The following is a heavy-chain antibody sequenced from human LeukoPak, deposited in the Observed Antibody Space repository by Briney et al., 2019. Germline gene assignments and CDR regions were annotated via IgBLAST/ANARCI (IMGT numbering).Heavy chain of an antibody. Sequence: PGGSLRLSCAASGFTFSSYAMHCVRQAPGKGLEYVSAISSNGGGTYYANSVKGRFTISRDNSKNTLYLQMNSLRAEDTAVYYCARDHSSGWYSDYFDYWGQGTLVTVSS. J-gene: IGHJ4*02. CDR2: ISSNGGGT. CDR1: GFTFSSYA. V-gene: IGHV3-64*01. D-gene: IGHD6-19*01. CDR3: ARDHSSGWYSDYFDY.